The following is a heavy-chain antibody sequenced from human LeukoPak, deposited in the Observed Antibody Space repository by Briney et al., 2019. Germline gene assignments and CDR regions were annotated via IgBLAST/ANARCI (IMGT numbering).Heavy chain of an antibody. CDR2: ISAGGDRT. Sequence: GGSLRLSCAASGFTFGSSGMTWVRQAPGKGLEWVSVISAGGDRTYYADSVKGRFTISRDISKNTLYLQMDSLRPEDTALYYCSTDPRLLIYWGHGTLVTVSS. D-gene: IGHD2-8*01. CDR1: GFTFGSSG. CDR3: STDPRLLIY. V-gene: IGHV3-23*01. J-gene: IGHJ4*01.